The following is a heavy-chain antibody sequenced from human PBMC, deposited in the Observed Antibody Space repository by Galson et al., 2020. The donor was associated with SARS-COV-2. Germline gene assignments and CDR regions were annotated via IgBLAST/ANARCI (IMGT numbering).Heavy chain of an antibody. CDR2: IWYDGSNK. J-gene: IGHJ4*02. CDR3: AKDETAMPLDY. CDR1: GFTFSSYG. Sequence: GGSLRLSCAASGFTFSSYGMHWVRQAPGKGLEWVAVIWYDGSNKYYADSVKGRFTISRDNSKNTLYLQMNSLRAEDTAVYYCAKDETAMPLDYCGQGTLVTFSS. V-gene: IGHV3-33*06. D-gene: IGHD5-18*01.